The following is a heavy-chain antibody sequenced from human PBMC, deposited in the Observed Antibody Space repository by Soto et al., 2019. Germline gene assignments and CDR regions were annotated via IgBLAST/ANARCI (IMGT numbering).Heavy chain of an antibody. CDR1: GGSISSSSYY. D-gene: IGHD3-22*01. J-gene: IGHJ3*02. CDR2: IYYSGST. Sequence: QLQLQESGPGLVKPSETLSLTCTVSGGSISSSSYYWGWIRQPPGKGLEWIGSIYYSGSTYYNPSLKSRVTISVDTPKNQFSLTLSSVTAADTAVYYCASLNLYYYDSSALGAFDIWGQGTMVTVSS. CDR3: ASLNLYYYDSSALGAFDI. V-gene: IGHV4-39*01.